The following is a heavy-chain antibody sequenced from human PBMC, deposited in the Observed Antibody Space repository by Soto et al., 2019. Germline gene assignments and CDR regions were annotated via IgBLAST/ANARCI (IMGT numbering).Heavy chain of an antibody. CDR3: ARFWVSLDY. J-gene: IGHJ4*02. D-gene: IGHD3-16*01. CDR2: ISYDGSNK. CDR1: GFTFSSYA. Sequence: PGGSLRLSCAASGFTFSSYAMHWVRQAPGKGLEWVAVISYDGSNKYYADSVKGRFTISRDNSKNTLYLQMNSLRAEDTAVYYCARFWVSLDYWGQGTLVTVSS. V-gene: IGHV3-30-3*01.